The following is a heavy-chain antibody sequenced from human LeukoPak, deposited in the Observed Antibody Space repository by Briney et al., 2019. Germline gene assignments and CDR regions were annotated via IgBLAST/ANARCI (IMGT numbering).Heavy chain of an antibody. Sequence: PGGSLRLSCAASGFTFSSYWMSWVRQAPGRGLEWVANIKQDGSEKYYVDSVKGRFTISRDNAKNSLYLQMNSLRAEDTAVYYCARERESSGWYSGAFDIWGQGTMVTVSS. CDR1: GFTFSSYW. J-gene: IGHJ3*02. CDR3: ARERESSGWYSGAFDI. D-gene: IGHD6-19*01. CDR2: IKQDGSEK. V-gene: IGHV3-7*01.